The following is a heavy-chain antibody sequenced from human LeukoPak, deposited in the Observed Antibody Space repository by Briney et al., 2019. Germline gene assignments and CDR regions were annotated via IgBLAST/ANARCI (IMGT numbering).Heavy chain of an antibody. CDR1: GYTFTGYY. V-gene: IGHV1-2*02. J-gene: IGHJ6*02. Sequence: ASVKVSCKASGYTFTGYYMHWVRQAPGQGLEWMGWINPNSGGTNYAQKFQGRVTMTRDTSISTAYMELSRLRSDDTAVYYCARESGAIFGVVRPLGGMDVWGQGTTVTVSS. D-gene: IGHD3-3*01. CDR2: INPNSGGT. CDR3: ARESGAIFGVVRPLGGMDV.